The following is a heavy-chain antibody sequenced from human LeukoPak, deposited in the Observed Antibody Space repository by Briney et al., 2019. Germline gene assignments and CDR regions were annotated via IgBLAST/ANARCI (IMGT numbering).Heavy chain of an antibody. CDR2: ISSSSSYI. CDR1: GFTFSSYS. J-gene: IGHJ5*02. Sequence: GGSLRLSCAASGFTFSSYSMNWVRQAPGKGLEWVSSISSSSSYIYYADSVKGRFTISRDNAKNSLYLQMNSLRAEDTAVYYCARDLGQYYDTSDNWFDPWGQGTLVTVSS. CDR3: ARDLGQYYDTSDNWFDP. D-gene: IGHD3-22*01. V-gene: IGHV3-21*01.